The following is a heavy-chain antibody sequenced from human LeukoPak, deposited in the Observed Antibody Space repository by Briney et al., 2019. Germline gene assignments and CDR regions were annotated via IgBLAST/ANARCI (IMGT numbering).Heavy chain of an antibody. CDR1: GFTFSDYY. V-gene: IGHV3-11*04. D-gene: IGHD1-26*01. CDR3: ARVSLGKWELLYAFDI. CDR2: ISSSGSTI. Sequence: GGSLRLSCAASGFTFSDYYMSWIRQAPGKGLEWVSYISSSGSTIYYADSVKGRFTIPRDNAKNSLYLQMNSLRAEDTAVYYCARVSLGKWELLYAFDIWGQGTMVTVSS. J-gene: IGHJ3*02.